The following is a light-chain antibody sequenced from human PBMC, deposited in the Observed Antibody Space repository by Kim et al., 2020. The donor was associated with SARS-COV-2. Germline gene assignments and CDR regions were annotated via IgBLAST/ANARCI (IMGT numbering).Light chain of an antibody. V-gene: IGLV3-1*01. J-gene: IGLJ1*01. Sequence: SYELTKPPSVSVSPGQTASITCSGDKLGDKYASWYQQKPGQSPVVVIFRDNRRPSGIPERFSGSNSGNTATLTISGTQAMEEADYYCQAWDSSIYVFGTVTKVTV. CDR2: RDN. CDR1: KLGDKY. CDR3: QAWDSSIYV.